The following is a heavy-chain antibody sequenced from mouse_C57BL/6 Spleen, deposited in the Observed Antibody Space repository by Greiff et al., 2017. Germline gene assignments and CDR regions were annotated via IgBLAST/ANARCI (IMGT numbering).Heavy chain of an antibody. Sequence: VQLQQSGAELVRPGTSVKVSCKASGYAFTNYLIEWVKQRPGQGLEWSGVINPGSGGTNYNEKFKGKATLTADKSSSTAYMQLSSLTSEDSAVYFCARSYDGYLYAMDYWGQGTSVTVSS. CDR1: GYAFTNYL. J-gene: IGHJ4*01. V-gene: IGHV1-54*01. CDR2: INPGSGGT. D-gene: IGHD2-3*01. CDR3: ARSYDGYLYAMDY.